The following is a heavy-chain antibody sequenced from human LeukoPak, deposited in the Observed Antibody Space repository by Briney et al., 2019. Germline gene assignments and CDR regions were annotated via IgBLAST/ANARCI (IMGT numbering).Heavy chain of an antibody. J-gene: IGHJ4*02. CDR3: ARDGGAWIQLWSEHYFDY. CDR1: GLTFSSYA. Sequence: PGGSLRLSCAASGLTFSSYAMHWVRQAPGKGLEWVAVISYDGSNKYYADSVKGRFTISRDNSKNTLYLQMNSLRAEDTAVYYCARDGGAWIQLWSEHYFDYWGQGTLVTVSS. CDR2: ISYDGSNK. V-gene: IGHV3-30*04. D-gene: IGHD5-18*01.